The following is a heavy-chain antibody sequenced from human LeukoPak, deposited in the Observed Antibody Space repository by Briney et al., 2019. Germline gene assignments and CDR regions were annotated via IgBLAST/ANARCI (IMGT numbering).Heavy chain of an antibody. D-gene: IGHD1-26*01. CDR2: INPNSGGT. CDR1: GYTFTSYG. V-gene: IGHV1-2*02. Sequence: ASVKVSCKASGYTFTSYGISWVRQAPGQGLEWMGWINPNSGGTNYAQKFQGRVTMTRDTSISAAYMELSRLTFDDTAMYYCARVSYTGTYTYDYWGQGTLVTVSS. J-gene: IGHJ4*02. CDR3: ARVSYTGTYTYDY.